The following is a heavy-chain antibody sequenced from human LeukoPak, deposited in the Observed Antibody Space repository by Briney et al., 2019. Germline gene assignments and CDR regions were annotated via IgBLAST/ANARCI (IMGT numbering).Heavy chain of an antibody. V-gene: IGHV4-59*01. Sequence: SETLSLTCTVSGDSISSSYWTWIRQPPGKGLEWIGYIYYSRSTNYNPSLKSRVTLPVDTSKSQFSLKLSSVNAADTAVYYCARDEDSAYGSGSYLSWGQGTLVTVSS. CDR3: ARDEDSAYGSGSYLS. J-gene: IGHJ5*02. D-gene: IGHD3-10*01. CDR1: GDSISSSY. CDR2: IYYSRST.